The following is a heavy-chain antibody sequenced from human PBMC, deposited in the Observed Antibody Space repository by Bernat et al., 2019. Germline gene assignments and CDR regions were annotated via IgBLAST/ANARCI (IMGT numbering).Heavy chain of an antibody. CDR1: GFTFSSYS. J-gene: IGHJ6*02. CDR2: ISSSSSYI. V-gene: IGHV3-21*01. D-gene: IGHD2-15*01. CDR3: ARVMRFYCSGGSCYSRLYYYYGMDV. Sequence: EVQLVESGGGLVKPGGSLRLSCAASGFTFSSYSMNWVRQAPGKGLEWVSSISSSSSYIYYADSVKRRFTISGEKAKNSLYLQMNSLRAEETAVYYCARVMRFYCSGGSCYSRLYYYYGMDVWGQGTTVTVSS.